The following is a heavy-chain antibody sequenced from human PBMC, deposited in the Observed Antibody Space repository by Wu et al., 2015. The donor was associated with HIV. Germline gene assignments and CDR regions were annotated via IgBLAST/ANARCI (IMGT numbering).Heavy chain of an antibody. Sequence: VQLQESGPGLVKPSETLSLICTVSGGLISSYYWSWVRQPPGKGLEWIGYILYSGSTDYSPSLKSRVTISGDTSKNQLSLKLKSVTAADTAVYYCARDSTGYGSIDAFDIWGQGTMVTVSS. CDR3: ARDSTGYGSIDAFDI. CDR1: GGLISSYY. V-gene: IGHV4-59*01. CDR2: ILYSGST. J-gene: IGHJ3*02. D-gene: IGHD5-18*01.